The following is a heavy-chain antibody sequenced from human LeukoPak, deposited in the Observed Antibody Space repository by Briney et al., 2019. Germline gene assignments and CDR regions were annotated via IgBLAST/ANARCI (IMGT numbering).Heavy chain of an antibody. CDR1: GYTFTGYY. CDR3: ARGYSYGTVNY. Sequence: ASVKVSCKASGYTFTGYYMHWVRQAPGQGLEWMGRINPNSGGTNYAQKFQGRVTMTRVTSTSTVYIELNSLRSEDTAVYYWARGYSYGTVNYWGQGTLVTVSS. D-gene: IGHD5-18*01. J-gene: IGHJ4*02. V-gene: IGHV1-2*06. CDR2: INPNSGGT.